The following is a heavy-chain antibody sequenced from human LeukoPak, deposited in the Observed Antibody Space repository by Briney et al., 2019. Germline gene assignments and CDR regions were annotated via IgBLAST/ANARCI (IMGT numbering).Heavy chain of an antibody. Sequence: GGSLRLSCAASGFTLSSYAMHWVRQAPGKGLEWVAVISYDGSNKYYADSVKGRFTISRDNSKNTLYLQMNSLRAEDTAVYYCARDADYGDYEFGYFDLWGRGTLVTVSS. D-gene: IGHD4-17*01. CDR2: ISYDGSNK. J-gene: IGHJ2*01. CDR3: ARDADYGDYEFGYFDL. V-gene: IGHV3-30-3*01. CDR1: GFTLSSYA.